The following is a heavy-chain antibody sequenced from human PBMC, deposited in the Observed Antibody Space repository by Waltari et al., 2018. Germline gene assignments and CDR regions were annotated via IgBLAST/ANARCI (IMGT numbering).Heavy chain of an antibody. CDR3: ARAYGSTGDFDL. CDR1: GFSLTNYY. Sequence: QVQLVDSGGDLVRPGGSLTLSCAASGFSLTNYYMSWIRQAPGNGREWISYIATTSKTKNADSVKGRFTHSRDNANNSMYLHMNNVRVEDTAVYVCARAYGSTGDFDLWGQGTLVTVSS. J-gene: IGHJ4*02. V-gene: IGHV3-11*06. CDR2: IATTSKT. D-gene: IGHD3-9*01.